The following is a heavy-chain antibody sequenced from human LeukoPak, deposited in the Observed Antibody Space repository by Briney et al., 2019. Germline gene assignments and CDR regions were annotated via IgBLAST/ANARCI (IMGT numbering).Heavy chain of an antibody. V-gene: IGHV1-2*02. CDR1: GYTFTGHY. Sequence: ASVKVSCKASGYTFTGHYMHWVRQAPGQGLEWMGWINPNSGGTNYAQKFQGRVTMTRDTSISTAYMELSRLRSDDTAVYYCARDSGWELPTKEVDRDYWGQGTLVTVSS. J-gene: IGHJ4*02. CDR3: ARDSGWELPTKEVDRDY. CDR2: INPNSGGT. D-gene: IGHD1-26*01.